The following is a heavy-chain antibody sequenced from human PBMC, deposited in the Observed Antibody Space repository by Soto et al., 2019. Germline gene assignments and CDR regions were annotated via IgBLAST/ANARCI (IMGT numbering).Heavy chain of an antibody. V-gene: IGHV3-9*01. D-gene: IGHD2-8*02. CDR1: GFTFDDYA. CDR2: INWNSVGI. J-gene: IGHJ4*02. Sequence: VESGGGLVQPGRSLRLSCAASGFTFDDYAMHWVRQAPGKGLEWVAGINWNSVGIGYADSVKGRFTISRDNAKNSLFLQMNRLRAEDTALYYCAKDMRYSTGNVCDYWGQGTQVTVSS. CDR3: AKDMRYSTGNVCDY.